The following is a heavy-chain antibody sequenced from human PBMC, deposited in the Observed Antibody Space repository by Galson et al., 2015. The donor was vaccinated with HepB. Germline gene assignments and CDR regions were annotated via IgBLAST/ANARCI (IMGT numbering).Heavy chain of an antibody. Sequence: SVKVSCKASGYTFTSYYMHWVRQAPGQGLEWMGIINPSGGSTSYAQKFQGRVTMTRDTSTSTAYMELSSLRSEDTAVYYCARSVVVAATLVNWGQGTLVTVSS. D-gene: IGHD2-15*01. CDR1: GYTFTSYY. V-gene: IGHV1-46*01. CDR2: INPSGGST. J-gene: IGHJ4*02. CDR3: ARSVVVAATLVN.